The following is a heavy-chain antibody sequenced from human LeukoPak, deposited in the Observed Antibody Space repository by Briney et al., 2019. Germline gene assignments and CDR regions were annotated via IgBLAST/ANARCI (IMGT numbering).Heavy chain of an antibody. CDR2: IIPIFGTA. CDR1: GGTFSSYA. D-gene: IGHD3-22*01. J-gene: IGHJ5*02. CDR3: ARGGDYYDSSGLERFDP. V-gene: IGHV1-69*06. Sequence: SVKVSCKASGGTFSSYAISWVRQAPGQGLEWMGGIIPIFGTANYAQKFQGRVTITADKSTSTAYMELSSLRSEDTAVYYCARGGDYYDSSGLERFDPWGQGTLVTVSS.